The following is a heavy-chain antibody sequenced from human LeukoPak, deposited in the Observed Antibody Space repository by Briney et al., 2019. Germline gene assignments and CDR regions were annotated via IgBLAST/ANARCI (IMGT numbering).Heavy chain of an antibody. CDR3: AKDSNYYDSSGYTPGAFDI. V-gene: IGHV3-9*01. D-gene: IGHD3-22*01. J-gene: IGHJ3*02. CDR2: MSWNSGSI. Sequence: GGSLRLSCAASGFTFDDCAMHWVRQAPGKGLEWVSGMSWNSGSIGYADSVKGRFTISRDNAKNSLYLQMNSLRAEDTALYYCAKDSNYYDSSGYTPGAFDIWGQGTMVTVSS. CDR1: GFTFDDCA.